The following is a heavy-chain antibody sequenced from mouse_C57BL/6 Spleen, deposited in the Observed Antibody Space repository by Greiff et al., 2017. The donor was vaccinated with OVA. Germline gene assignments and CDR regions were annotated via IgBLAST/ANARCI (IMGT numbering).Heavy chain of an antibody. V-gene: IGHV1-64*01. CDR1: GYTFTSYW. CDR3: ARGGVTTDYAMDY. Sequence: VQLQQPGAELVKPGASVKLSCKASGYTFTSYWMHWVKQRPGQGLEWIGMIHPNSGSTNYNEKFKSKATLTVDKSSSTAYMQLSSLTSEDSAVYYCARGGVTTDYAMDYWGQGTSVTVSS. J-gene: IGHJ4*01. CDR2: IHPNSGST. D-gene: IGHD2-2*01.